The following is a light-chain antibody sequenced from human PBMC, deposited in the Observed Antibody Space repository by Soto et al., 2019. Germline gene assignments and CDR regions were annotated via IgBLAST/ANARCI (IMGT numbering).Light chain of an antibody. CDR3: QQTYDTPLT. Sequence: DIQMTQSPSTLSASVGDRVTITCRAGQSVNNELNWYQQKPGKAPKLLIYGASALQSGVPSRFSGSGSGPDFTLTISSLQPEDFATYYCQQTYDTPLTFGGGTKVDI. CDR1: QSVNNE. J-gene: IGKJ4*01. V-gene: IGKV1-39*01. CDR2: GAS.